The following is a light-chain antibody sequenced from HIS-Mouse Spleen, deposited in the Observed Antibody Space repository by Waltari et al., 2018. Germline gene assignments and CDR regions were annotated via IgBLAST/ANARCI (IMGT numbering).Light chain of an antibody. CDR1: SSDVGSYNL. CDR2: EGS. J-gene: IGLJ3*02. V-gene: IGLV2-23*03. Sequence: QSALTQPASVSGSPGQSITISCTGTSSDVGSYNLVSWYQQHPGKAPKLMLYEGSKRPSGGSKRFSGSKSGNTASLTISGLQAEDEADYYCCSYAGSSTFDWVFGGGTKLTVL. CDR3: CSYAGSSTFDWV.